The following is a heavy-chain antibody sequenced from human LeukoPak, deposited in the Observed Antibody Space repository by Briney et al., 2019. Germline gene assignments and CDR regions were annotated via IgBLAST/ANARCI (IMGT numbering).Heavy chain of an antibody. D-gene: IGHD2-21*01. CDR1: GFTFSNYG. Sequence: GGSLRLSCAASGFTFSNYGMHWVRQAPGKGLEWVAFIPYDGSNKYYADSLQGRFTISRDNSMNTLYLQMSSLRAEDTAIYYCAKDICGGNCYPHGGYWGQGTLATVSS. CDR3: AKDICGGNCYPHGGY. J-gene: IGHJ4*02. CDR2: IPYDGSNK. V-gene: IGHV3-30*02.